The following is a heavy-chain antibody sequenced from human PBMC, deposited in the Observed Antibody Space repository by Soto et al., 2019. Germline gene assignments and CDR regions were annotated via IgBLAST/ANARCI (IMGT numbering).Heavy chain of an antibody. Sequence: GGSLRLSCAASGFTFSSYSMNWVRQAPGKGLEWVSYISSSSSTIYYADSVKGRFTISRDNAKNSLYLQMNSLRAEDTAVYYSAREYCSSTSCLNWFDPWGQGTLVTVSS. CDR1: GFTFSSYS. CDR3: AREYCSSTSCLNWFDP. CDR2: ISSSSSTI. D-gene: IGHD2-2*01. J-gene: IGHJ5*02. V-gene: IGHV3-48*01.